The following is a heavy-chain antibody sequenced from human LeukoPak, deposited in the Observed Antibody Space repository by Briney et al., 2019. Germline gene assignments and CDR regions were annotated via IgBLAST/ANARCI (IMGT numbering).Heavy chain of an antibody. D-gene: IGHD2-2*01. J-gene: IGHJ4*02. V-gene: IGHV3-23*01. CDR3: AKSVGSCSTTSCYSQSNDF. CDR2: ISGSGGST. CDR1: GFSFSSYA. Sequence: PGGSLRLSCAASGFSFSSYAMSWVRQAPGQGLEWVSSISGSGGSTYYADSVKGRFTISRDNSKNTLSLQMNSLRAEDTAVYFCAKSVGSCSTTSCYSQSNDFWGQGTLVTVSS.